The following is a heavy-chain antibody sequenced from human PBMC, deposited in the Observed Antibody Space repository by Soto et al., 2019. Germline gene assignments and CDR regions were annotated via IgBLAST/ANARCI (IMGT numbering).Heavy chain of an antibody. V-gene: IGHV4-4*02. CDR3: VRPYYFYMEV. J-gene: IGHJ6*03. CDR1: GGSVSDENW. Sequence: PSETLSLTCTVSGGSVSDENWWGWVRQPPEKGLEWIGEISHSGNTKYGPSLQGRVTILLDKSKNQFSLTLGSVTAADTAIYYCVRPYYFYMEVWGKGTRVTVSS. CDR2: ISHSGNT.